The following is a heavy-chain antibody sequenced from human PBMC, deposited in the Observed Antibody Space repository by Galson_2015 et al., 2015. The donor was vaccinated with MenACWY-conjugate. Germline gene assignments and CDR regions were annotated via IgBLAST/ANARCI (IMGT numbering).Heavy chain of an antibody. D-gene: IGHD6-19*01. CDR2: IKQDGSGK. CDR3: ARAKEQWLSKTFDL. Sequence: SLRLSCAASGFTFSNSWMGWVRQAPGKGLEWVANIKQDGSGKYYVDSVKGRFIISRDNAKNSLFLQMDSLRAGDTALYYCARAKEQWLSKTFDLWGQGTMVTVSS. CDR1: GFTFSNSW. J-gene: IGHJ3*01. V-gene: IGHV3-7*01.